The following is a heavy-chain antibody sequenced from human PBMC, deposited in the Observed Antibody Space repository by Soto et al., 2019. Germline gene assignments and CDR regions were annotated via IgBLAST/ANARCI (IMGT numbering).Heavy chain of an antibody. CDR1: DGSNTSSSYY. V-gene: IGHV4-39*01. CDR2: IYYSGST. CDR3: ARHGYSSSWYIDY. J-gene: IGHJ4*02. D-gene: IGHD6-13*01. Sequence: PSESLSLTCTVFDGSNTSSSYYWDWIRKPPGKGLEWIGSIYYSGSTYYNPSLKSRVTISVDTSKNQFSLKLSSVTAADTAVYYCARHGYSSSWYIDYWGQGTLVTVS.